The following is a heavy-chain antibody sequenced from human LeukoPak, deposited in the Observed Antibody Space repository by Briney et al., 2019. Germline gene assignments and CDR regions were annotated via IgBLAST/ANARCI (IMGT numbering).Heavy chain of an antibody. V-gene: IGHV3-7*03. J-gene: IGHJ6*02. D-gene: IGHD3-16*01. CDR1: GFTFSSYA. CDR3: ARGGGLDV. Sequence: GGSLRLSCAASGFTFSSYAITWVHQAPGKGLEWVASINHNGNVNYYVDSVKGRFTISRDSAKNSLYLQMSNLRAEDTAVYFCARGGGLDVWGQGATVTVSS. CDR2: INHNGNVN.